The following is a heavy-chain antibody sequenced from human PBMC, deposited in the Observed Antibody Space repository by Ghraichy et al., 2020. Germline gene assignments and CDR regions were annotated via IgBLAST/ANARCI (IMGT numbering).Heavy chain of an antibody. D-gene: IGHD6-6*01. Sequence: GGSLRLSCAASGFTFSSFWMTWVRQAPGKGLEWVAYMKQDGSEIYYVDSVKGRFTISRDNANNSLYLQMNSLRAEDTAVYYCARGVYEFDSWGQGTLVTVSS. V-gene: IGHV3-7*01. CDR3: ARGVYEFDS. CDR1: GFTFSSFW. CDR2: MKQDGSEI. J-gene: IGHJ4*02.